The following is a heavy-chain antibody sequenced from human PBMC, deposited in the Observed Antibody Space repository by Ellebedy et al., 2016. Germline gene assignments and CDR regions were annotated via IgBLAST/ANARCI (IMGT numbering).Heavy chain of an antibody. V-gene: IGHV4-61*02. CDR3: ATLTIPGGSDF. D-gene: IGHD3-3*01. Sequence: SETLSLXCSVSGDSMNSGAYYWSWIRQPAGKALEWIGRIYTGGNTIYNPSLKSRVTMSVDTSKNHFSLELTSVTAADTAVYYCATLTIPGGSDFWGQGTLVTVSS. J-gene: IGHJ4*02. CDR1: GDSMNSGAYY. CDR2: IYTGGNT.